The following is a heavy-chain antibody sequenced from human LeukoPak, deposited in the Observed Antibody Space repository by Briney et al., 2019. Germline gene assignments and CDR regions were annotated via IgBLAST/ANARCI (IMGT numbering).Heavy chain of an antibody. CDR1: GYSISSGYY. CDR3: ARDLYSGYGGYFDS. D-gene: IGHD5-12*01. J-gene: IGHJ4*02. V-gene: IGHV4-38-2*02. Sequence: SETLSLTCTVSGYSISSGYYWGWIRQPPGKGLEWIGSIYHSGSTYYNPSLKSRVTISVDTSKNHFSLNLTSVTAADTAVYFCARDLYSGYGGYFDSWGQGTLVTVSS. CDR2: IYHSGST.